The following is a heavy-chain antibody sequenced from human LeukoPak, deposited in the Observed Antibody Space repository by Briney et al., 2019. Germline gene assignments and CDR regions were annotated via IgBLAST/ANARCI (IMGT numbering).Heavy chain of an antibody. CDR2: INHSGST. CDR1: GGSFSGYY. V-gene: IGHV4-34*01. J-gene: IGHJ6*02. CDR3: ARDRYDFWSGYIYGLDV. D-gene: IGHD3-3*01. Sequence: SETLSLTCAVYGGSFSGYYWSWIRQPPGKGLEWIGEINHSGSTNYNPSLKSRVTISVDTSKNQFSLKLSSVTAADTAVYYCARDRYDFWSGYIYGLDVWGQGTTVTVSS.